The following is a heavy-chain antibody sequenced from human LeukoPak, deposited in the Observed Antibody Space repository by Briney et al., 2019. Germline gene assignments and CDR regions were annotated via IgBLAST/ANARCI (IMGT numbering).Heavy chain of an antibody. CDR3: ARAKRFSSGWLDCFDY. Sequence: PGGSPRLSCAGFGFTFSGYSMHWVRQAPGKGLEWVAVTSFDESNMYYADSVKGRFTISRDNSMNTVYLQMYSLRDGDTAVYYCARAKRFSSGWLDCFDYCGQGTLVTVSS. J-gene: IGHJ4*02. CDR1: GFTFSGYS. D-gene: IGHD6-19*01. V-gene: IGHV3-30*04. CDR2: TSFDESNM.